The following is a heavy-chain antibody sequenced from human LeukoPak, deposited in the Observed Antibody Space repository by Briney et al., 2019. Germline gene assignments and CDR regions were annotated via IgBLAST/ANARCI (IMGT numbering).Heavy chain of an antibody. CDR2: IYSGGST. D-gene: IGHD3-16*01. V-gene: IGHV3-53*01. CDR3: ARDMMGRNGAFDI. CDR1: GFTVSSNY. Sequence: GGSLRLSCAASGFTVSSNYMSWVRQAPGKGLEWVSVIYSGGSTYYADSVKGRFTISRDNSKNTLYLQMNSLRAEDTAVYYCARDMMGRNGAFDIWGQGTMVTVSS. J-gene: IGHJ3*02.